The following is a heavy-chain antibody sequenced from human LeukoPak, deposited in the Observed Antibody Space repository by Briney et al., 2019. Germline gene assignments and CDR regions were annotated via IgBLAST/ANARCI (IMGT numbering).Heavy chain of an antibody. CDR1: GYTFSTYG. J-gene: IGHJ4*02. D-gene: IGHD4/OR15-4a*01. Sequence: ASVKVSCKASGYTFSTYGITWVRQAPGQGLEWVGWISGYNDNPYYAQKFQGSVTMTTDTSTSTAYMDLRSLRSDDTAVYYCARVVHGANYLDFWGQGTLVTVSS. V-gene: IGHV1-18*01. CDR2: ISGYNDNP. CDR3: ARVVHGANYLDF.